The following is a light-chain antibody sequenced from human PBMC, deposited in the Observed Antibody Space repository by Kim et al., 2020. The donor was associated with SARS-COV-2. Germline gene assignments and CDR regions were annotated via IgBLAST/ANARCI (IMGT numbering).Light chain of an antibody. J-gene: IGLJ3*02. CDR3: AAWDDSLNGWV. Sequence: GQRVTVSCSASSYDIRSNGLYWYQQRPGTAPKLLIHTNNKRPSGVPDRFSGSKSGTSASLAISGLQSEDEADYYCAAWDDSLNGWVLGGGTQLTVL. CDR1: SYDIRSNG. CDR2: TNN. V-gene: IGLV1-44*01.